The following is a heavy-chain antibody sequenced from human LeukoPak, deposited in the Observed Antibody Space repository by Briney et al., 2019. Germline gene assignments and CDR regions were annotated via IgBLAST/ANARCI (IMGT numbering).Heavy chain of an antibody. V-gene: IGHV4-38-2*01. D-gene: IGHD6-13*01. CDR2: IYHSGST. Sequence: SETLSLTCAVSGYSISSGYYWGWIRQPPGKGLEWIGSIYHSGSTYYNPSLKSRVTISVDTSKYQFSLKLSSVTAADTAVYYCARVRQQLGHYFDYWGQGTLVTVSS. CDR1: GYSISSGYY. J-gene: IGHJ4*02. CDR3: ARVRQQLGHYFDY.